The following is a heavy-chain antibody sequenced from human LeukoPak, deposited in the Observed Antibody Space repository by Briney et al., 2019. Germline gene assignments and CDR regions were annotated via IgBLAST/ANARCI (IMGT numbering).Heavy chain of an antibody. D-gene: IGHD6-13*01. CDR1: GFTFSSYA. CDR3: ARDPGYSSSWAYFDY. Sequence: GGSLRLSCAASGFTFSSYAISWVRQAPGQGLEWMGRINPILGIANYAQKFQGRVTITADKSTSTAYMELSSLRSEDTAVYYCARDPGYSSSWAYFDYWGQGTLVTVSS. V-gene: IGHV1-69*04. J-gene: IGHJ4*02. CDR2: INPILGIA.